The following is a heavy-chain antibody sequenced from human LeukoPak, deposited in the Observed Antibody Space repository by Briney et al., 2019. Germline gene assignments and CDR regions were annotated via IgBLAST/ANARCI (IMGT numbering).Heavy chain of an antibody. V-gene: IGHV3-30*04. D-gene: IGHD6-13*01. J-gene: IGHJ5*02. CDR3: AREYGSSWYTVWFDP. Sequence: GGSLRLSRAASGFTFSSYAMHWVRQAPGKGLEWVAVISYDGSNKYYADSVKGRFTISRDNSKNTLYLQMDSLRAEDTAVYYCAREYGSSWYTVWFDPWGQGTLVTVSS. CDR2: ISYDGSNK. CDR1: GFTFSSYA.